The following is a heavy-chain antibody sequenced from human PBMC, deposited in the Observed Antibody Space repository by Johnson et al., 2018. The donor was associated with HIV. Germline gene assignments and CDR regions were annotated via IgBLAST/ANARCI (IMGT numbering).Heavy chain of an antibody. D-gene: IGHD1-26*01. V-gene: IGHV3-9*01. Sequence: VESGGGVVQPGRSLRLSCAASGFTFDDYAMHLVRQAPGKGLEWVSVIYSGGSTYYADSVKGRFTISRDNAKNSLYLQMNSLRAEDTALYYCARAYMSSGSYYDAFDIWGQGTMVIVSS. CDR2: IYSGGST. CDR3: ARAYMSSGSYYDAFDI. CDR1: GFTFDDYA. J-gene: IGHJ3*02.